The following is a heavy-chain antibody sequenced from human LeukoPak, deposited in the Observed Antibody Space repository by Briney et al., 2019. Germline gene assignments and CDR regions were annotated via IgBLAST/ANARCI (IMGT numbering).Heavy chain of an antibody. V-gene: IGHV3-23*01. D-gene: IGHD3-3*01. Sequence: GASLRLSCAASGFTFAGHTMTWLRQAPGKGLEWVSIIGGRDDRTYYADSVEGRFTISRDNSKNIPYLQMSSLRAEDTAVYYRAKDPNPFYDFWSGYKWGQGTLVTVSS. J-gene: IGHJ4*02. CDR3: AKDPNPFYDFWSGYK. CDR2: IGGRDDRT. CDR1: GFTFAGHT.